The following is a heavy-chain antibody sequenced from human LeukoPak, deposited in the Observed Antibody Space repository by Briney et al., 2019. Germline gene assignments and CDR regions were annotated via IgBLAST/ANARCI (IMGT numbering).Heavy chain of an antibody. CDR1: GFTFSSFS. CDR3: ASGGYSCSVVAFDI. D-gene: IGHD6-6*01. CDR2: ISSSSSYI. Sequence: GGTLRLSCAASGFTFSSFSMNWVRQAPGKELEWVSSISSSSSYIYYADSVKGRFTISRDNAKNSLYLQMNSLRAEDTAVYYCASGGYSCSVVAFDIWGQGTMVTVSS. J-gene: IGHJ3*02. V-gene: IGHV3-21*01.